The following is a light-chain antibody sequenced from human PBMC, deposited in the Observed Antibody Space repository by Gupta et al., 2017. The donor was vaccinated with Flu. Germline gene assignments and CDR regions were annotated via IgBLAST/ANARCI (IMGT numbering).Light chain of an antibody. Sequence: VLTPAPSASVAPGQTARITCDGNNVGSKSVHWYQQKAGQAPVMVVYDDRDRPSGISERFSGSKSGTTATLTISRVEVGDEADYYCQLWDTSTDHRVFGTGTKVSVL. J-gene: IGLJ1*01. V-gene: IGLV3-21*02. CDR2: DDR. CDR1: NVGSKS. CDR3: QLWDTSTDHRV.